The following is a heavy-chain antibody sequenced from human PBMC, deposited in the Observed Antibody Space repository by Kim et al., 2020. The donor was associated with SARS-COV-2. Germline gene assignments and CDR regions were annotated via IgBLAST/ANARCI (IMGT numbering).Heavy chain of an antibody. J-gene: IGHJ5*02. Sequence: KLQGRVTMTTDTSTSTAYMELRSLRSDDTAVYYCARRPFVVPAANVWFDPWGQGTLVTVSS. CDR3: ARRPFVVPAANVWFDP. V-gene: IGHV1-18*01. D-gene: IGHD2-2*01.